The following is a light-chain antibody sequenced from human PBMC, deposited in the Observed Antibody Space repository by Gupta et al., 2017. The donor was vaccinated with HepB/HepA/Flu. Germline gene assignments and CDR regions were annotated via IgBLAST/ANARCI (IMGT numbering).Light chain of an antibody. CDR3: QQRSNWPPLT. V-gene: IGKV3-11*01. CDR2: YAS. J-gene: IGKJ4*01. Sequence: EIVLTHSQATLSLSPGERATCSCRPSQSVSSYLACYQQKPGQDPRHLIYYASNSATGIPARFSGSGSGTDFTLTISSIVPEDFAVYYCQQRSNWPPLTFGGGTKVEIK. CDR1: QSVSSY.